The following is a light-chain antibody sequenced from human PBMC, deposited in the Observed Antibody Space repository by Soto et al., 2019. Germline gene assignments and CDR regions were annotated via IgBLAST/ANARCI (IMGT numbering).Light chain of an antibody. J-gene: IGKJ1*01. CDR2: GAS. CDR3: QHYNNWPRT. Sequence: EIVMTQSPATLSVSPGERGTLSCRASQSVSSNLAWYQQKPGQAPRLLIYGASTRATGIPARFSGSGSGTEFTLTISSLQSEDFAVYYCQHYNNWPRTFGQGTKVEIE. CDR1: QSVSSN. V-gene: IGKV3-15*01.